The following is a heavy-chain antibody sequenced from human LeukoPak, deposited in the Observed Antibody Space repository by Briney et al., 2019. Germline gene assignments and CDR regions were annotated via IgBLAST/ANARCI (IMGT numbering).Heavy chain of an antibody. J-gene: IGHJ6*03. CDR2: IIPIFGTA. CDR1: GGTFSSYA. Sequence: GSSVKVSCKASGGTFSSYAISWVRQAPGQGLEWMGGIIPIFGTANYAQKFQGRVTITADESTSTAYMELSSLRSEDTAVYYRARANHRYSYGRPSYYYMDVWGKGTTVTVSS. D-gene: IGHD5-18*01. V-gene: IGHV1-69*01. CDR3: ARANHRYSYGRPSYYYMDV.